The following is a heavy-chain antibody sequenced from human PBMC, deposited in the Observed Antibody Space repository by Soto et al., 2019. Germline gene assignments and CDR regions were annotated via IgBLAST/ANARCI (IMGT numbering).Heavy chain of an antibody. J-gene: IGHJ5*02. Sequence: QVQLVQSGAEVKKPGASVKVSCKASGYTFTRYDINWVRQATGQGLEWMGWMNPNSGNTGYAQKFQRRVTMARKTSISTAYMELSSLRSEDTAVYYCARGVEAAGYNWFDPWGQGTLVTVSS. CDR3: ARGVEAAGYNWFDP. V-gene: IGHV1-8*01. D-gene: IGHD6-13*01. CDR2: MNPNSGNT. CDR1: GYTFTRYD.